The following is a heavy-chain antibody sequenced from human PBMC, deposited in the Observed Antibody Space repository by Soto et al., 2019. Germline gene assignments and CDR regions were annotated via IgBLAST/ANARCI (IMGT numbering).Heavy chain of an antibody. CDR2: ISYDGSNK. J-gene: IGHJ4*02. CDR3: AKDPGRYSYGNFDY. CDR1: GFTFSSYG. D-gene: IGHD5-18*01. V-gene: IGHV3-30*18. Sequence: QVQLVESGGGVVQPGRSLRLSCAASGFTFSSYGMHWVRQAPGKGLEWVAVISYDGSNKYYADSVKGRFTISRDNSKNTLYLQMNSLRAEDTAVYYCAKDPGRYSYGNFDYWGQGTLVTVSS.